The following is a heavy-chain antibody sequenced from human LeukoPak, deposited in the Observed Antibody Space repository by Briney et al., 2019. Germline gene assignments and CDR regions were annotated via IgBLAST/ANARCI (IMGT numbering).Heavy chain of an antibody. J-gene: IGHJ4*02. CDR3: AKGPLRGTAAAIDY. CDR2: ISYDGRNK. V-gene: IGHV3-30*18. CDR1: GFTFNNYG. D-gene: IGHD2-2*01. Sequence: GGSLGLSCAASGFTFNNYGMHWVRQAPGKGLEWVAVISYDGRNKHYPDSVKGRFTISRDISTDTLWLQMDSLRTEDTAVYYCAKGPLRGTAAAIDYWGQGTLVTVSP.